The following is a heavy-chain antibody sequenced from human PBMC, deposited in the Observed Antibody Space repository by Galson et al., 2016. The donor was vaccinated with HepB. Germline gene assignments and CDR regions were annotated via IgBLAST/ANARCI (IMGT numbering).Heavy chain of an antibody. V-gene: IGHV3-23*01. CDR2: ISGSGGST. Sequence: SLRLSCAVSGFTFNSYAMTWVRQAPGKGLEWVSGISGSGGSTYYADSVKGRFTISRDNSKNTLYLQMNSLRAEDTAVYYCAKGGVPAVYYYAYGMDVWGQGTTVTVSS. D-gene: IGHD2-2*01. CDR1: GFTFNSYA. J-gene: IGHJ6*02. CDR3: AKGGVPAVYYYAYGMDV.